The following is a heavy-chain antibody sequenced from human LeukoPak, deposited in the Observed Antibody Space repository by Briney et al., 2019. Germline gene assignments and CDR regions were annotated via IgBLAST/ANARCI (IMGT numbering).Heavy chain of an antibody. CDR2: ISNNGGYT. D-gene: IGHD2-15*01. CDR1: GFTFSSSA. CDR3: AKQLGYCSDGSCYFPY. J-gene: IGHJ4*02. Sequence: GGSLRLSCAASGFTFSSSAMSWVRQAPGKGLEWVSAISNNGGYTYYADSVQGRFTISRDNSKSTLCLQMNSLRAEDTAVYYCAKQLGYCSDGSCYFPYWGQGTLGTVSS. V-gene: IGHV3-23*01.